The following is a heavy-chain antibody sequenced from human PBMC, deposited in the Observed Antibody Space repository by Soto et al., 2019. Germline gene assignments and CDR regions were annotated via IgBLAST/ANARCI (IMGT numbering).Heavy chain of an antibody. CDR1: GYSFTSYW. CDR2: IDPSDSYT. Sequence: GESLKISCKGSGYSFTSYWISWVRQMPGKGLEWMGRIDPSDSYTNYSPSFQGHVTISADKSISTAYLQWSSLKASDTAMYYCATLSPNYYGSGDYHGMDVWGQGTTVTVSS. V-gene: IGHV5-10-1*01. CDR3: ATLSPNYYGSGDYHGMDV. J-gene: IGHJ6*02. D-gene: IGHD3-10*01.